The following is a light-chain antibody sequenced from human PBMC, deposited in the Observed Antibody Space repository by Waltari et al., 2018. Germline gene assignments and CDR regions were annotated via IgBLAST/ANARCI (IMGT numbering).Light chain of an antibody. Sequence: IVLTQSPGTLSLSPGERAIVSCRASQSVGRTLAWYQQKPGQAPRLLIYGASNRATGIPDRFIGSGSGTEFSLTISGLEPEDSAVYYCQHYLRLPVAFGQGTKVEIK. CDR3: QHYLRLPVA. CDR1: QSVGRT. V-gene: IGKV3-20*01. CDR2: GAS. J-gene: IGKJ1*01.